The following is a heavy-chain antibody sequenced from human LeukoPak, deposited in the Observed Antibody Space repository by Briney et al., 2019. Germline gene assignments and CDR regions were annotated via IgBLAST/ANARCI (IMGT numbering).Heavy chain of an antibody. D-gene: IGHD3-22*01. V-gene: IGHV1-69*04. CDR1: GGTFSSYA. J-gene: IGHJ3*02. CDR2: IIPILGIA. CDR3: ARPYGYYDAFDI. Sequence: ASVKVSCKASGGTFSSYAISWVRQAPGQGLEWMGRIIPILGIANYAQKFQGRVTITADKSTSTAYMDLSSLRSEDTAVYYCARPYGYYDAFDIWGQGTMVTVSS.